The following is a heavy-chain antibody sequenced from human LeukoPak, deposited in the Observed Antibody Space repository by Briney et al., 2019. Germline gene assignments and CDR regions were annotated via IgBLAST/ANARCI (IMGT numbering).Heavy chain of an antibody. V-gene: IGHV3-7*03. Sequence: GGSLRLSCAASGFTFSDFWMTWVRQAPGKGLEWVAYIKQDGSETSYVDSVEGRFTISRDNAKNSLYLQMTNLRAEDTAVYHCAKGRTMISPWGQGTLVTVSS. CDR1: GFTFSDFW. J-gene: IGHJ5*02. CDR2: IKQDGSET. D-gene: IGHD3-16*01. CDR3: AKGRTMISP.